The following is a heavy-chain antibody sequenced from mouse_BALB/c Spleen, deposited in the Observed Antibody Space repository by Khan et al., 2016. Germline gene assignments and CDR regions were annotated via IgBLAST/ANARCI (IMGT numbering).Heavy chain of an antibody. CDR3: ARRAGTGAMDY. Sequence: EVELVESGGDLVKPGGSLKLSCAASGFTFSSYGMSWVRQTPDKRLEWVATISSGGSYTYYPDSVRGRFTISRDNVKNTLYLKMSSLKSEDTARYYCARRAGTGAMDYWGQGTSVTVSA. V-gene: IGHV5-6*01. D-gene: IGHD3-3*01. CDR1: GFTFSSYG. J-gene: IGHJ4*01. CDR2: ISSGGSYT.